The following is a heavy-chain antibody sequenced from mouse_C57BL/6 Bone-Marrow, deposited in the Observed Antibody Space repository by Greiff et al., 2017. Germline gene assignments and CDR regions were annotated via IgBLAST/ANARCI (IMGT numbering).Heavy chain of an antibody. J-gene: IGHJ2*01. CDR2: MYPGDGDT. D-gene: IGHD3-3*01. CDR1: GYAFSSSW. V-gene: IGHV1-82*01. CDR3: ARWGTDFDY. Sequence: QVQLKESGPELVKPGASVKISCKASGYAFSSSWMNWVKQRPGKGLEWIGRMYPGDGDTNYNGKFKGKATLTADKSSSTAYMQLSSLTSEDSAVYFCARWGTDFDYWGQGTTLTVSS.